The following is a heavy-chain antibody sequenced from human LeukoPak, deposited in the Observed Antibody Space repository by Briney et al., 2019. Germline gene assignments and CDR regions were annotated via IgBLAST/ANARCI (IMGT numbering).Heavy chain of an antibody. CDR2: LYYVGNT. V-gene: IGHV4-39*02. D-gene: IGHD3-10*01. J-gene: IGHJ3*02. CDR3: ARAPTLRVTMVRLIHAAFDM. Sequence: SQTPSLTCTVSGGSISTNSYYWGWIRQPPGKGLEWIGSLYYVGNTFLNSSLARLVTITVDTSNNQFFLKQSSPTAADPGVYYCARAPTLRVTMVRLIHAAFDMWGQGTMVTVSS. CDR1: GGSISTNSYY.